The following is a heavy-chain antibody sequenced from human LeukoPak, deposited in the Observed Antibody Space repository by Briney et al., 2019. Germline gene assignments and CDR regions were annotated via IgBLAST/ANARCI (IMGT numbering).Heavy chain of an antibody. J-gene: IGHJ4*02. CDR2: INWNGT. CDR3: AKDLYYYDSSGLFDY. V-gene: IGHV3-20*04. Sequence: GGSLRLSCAASGFKFDDYGMSWVRQAPGKGLEWVCDINWNGTGYADSVKGRFTISRDNSKSTLYLQMNSLRAEDTAVYYCAKDLYYYDSSGLFDYWGQGTLVTVSS. D-gene: IGHD3-22*01. CDR1: GFKFDDYG.